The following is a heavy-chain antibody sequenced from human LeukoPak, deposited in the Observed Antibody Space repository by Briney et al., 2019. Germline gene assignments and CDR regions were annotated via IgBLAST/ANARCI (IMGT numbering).Heavy chain of an antibody. V-gene: IGHV4-59*01. D-gene: IGHD1-26*01. J-gene: IGHJ4*02. CDR1: AGSISTYY. Sequence: PSETLSLTCTVSAGSISTYYWSWIRQRPGKGLEWIGYNYYSGSPNYNPSLESRVTILVDPSKNQISLKLSSVTAADTAVYYCARGGSGTYLFDYWGQGTLVTVSS. CDR3: ARGGSGTYLFDY. CDR2: NYYSGSP.